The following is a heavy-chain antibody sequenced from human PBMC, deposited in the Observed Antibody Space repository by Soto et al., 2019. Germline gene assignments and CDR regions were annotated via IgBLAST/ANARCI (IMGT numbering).Heavy chain of an antibody. CDR1: GFTFDDYA. CDR2: FSWNSGNI. CDR3: AKDRDPGETTDGGDYFDY. Sequence: EVHLVESGGGLVQPGRSLRLSCVASGFTFDDYAMHWVRQAPGKGLEWVAGFSWNSGNIGYADAVKGRFTISRDNAKNSLYLQMNSLRHDDRALYYCAKDRDPGETTDGGDYFDYWGQGTLGTVSS. V-gene: IGHV3-9*01. D-gene: IGHD1-1*01. J-gene: IGHJ4*02.